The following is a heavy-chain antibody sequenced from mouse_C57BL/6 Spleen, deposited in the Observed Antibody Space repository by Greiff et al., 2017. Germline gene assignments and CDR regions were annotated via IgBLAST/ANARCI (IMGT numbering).Heavy chain of an antibody. V-gene: IGHV2-3*01. CDR1: GFSLTSYG. CDR3: ATLTTVVATDAMDY. CDR2: IWGDGST. J-gene: IGHJ4*01. D-gene: IGHD1-1*01. Sequence: VKLVESGPGLVAPSQSLSITCTVSGFSLTSYGVSWVRQPPGKGLEWLGVIWGDGSTNYHSALISRLSISKDNSKSQVFLKLNSLQTDDTATYYGATLTTVVATDAMDYWGQGTSVTVSS.